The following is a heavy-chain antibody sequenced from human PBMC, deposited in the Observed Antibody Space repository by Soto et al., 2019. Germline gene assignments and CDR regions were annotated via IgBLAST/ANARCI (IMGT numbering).Heavy chain of an antibody. CDR2: IYYSGST. V-gene: IGHV4-59*01. D-gene: IGHD3-3*01. CDR3: AREGIFGVVSADYYYGMDV. Sequence: SETLSLTCTVSGGSISSYYWSWIRQPPGKGLEWIGYIYYSGSTNYNPSLKSRVTISVDTSKNQFSLKLSSVTAADTAVYYCAREGIFGVVSADYYYGMDVWGQGTTVTVS. J-gene: IGHJ6*02. CDR1: GGSISSYY.